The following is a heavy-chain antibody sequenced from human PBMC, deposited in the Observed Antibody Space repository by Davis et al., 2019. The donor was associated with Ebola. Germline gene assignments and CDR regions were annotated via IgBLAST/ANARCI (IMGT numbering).Heavy chain of an antibody. CDR3: ATSTTVKGRVYYYYGMDV. Sequence: AASVKVSCKASGYTFTSYYMHWVRQAPGQGLEWMGIINPSGGSTSYAQKLQGRVTMTTDTSTSTAYMELRSLRSDDTAVYYCATSTTVKGRVYYYYGMDVWGQGTTVTVSS. CDR2: INPSGGST. D-gene: IGHD4-11*01. J-gene: IGHJ6*02. V-gene: IGHV1-46*01. CDR1: GYTFTSYY.